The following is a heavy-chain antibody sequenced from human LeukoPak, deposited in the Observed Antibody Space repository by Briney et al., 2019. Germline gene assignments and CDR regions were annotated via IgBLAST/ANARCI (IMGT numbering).Heavy chain of an antibody. CDR2: INHSGST. J-gene: IGHJ6*02. Sequence: SETLSLTCAVYGGSFSGYYWSWIRQPPGKGLEWIGEINHSGSTYYNPSLKSRVTISVDTSKNQFSLKLSSVTAADTAVYYCARRLRSMDVWGQGTTVTVSS. V-gene: IGHV4-34*01. CDR3: ARRLRSMDV. D-gene: IGHD4-17*01. CDR1: GGSFSGYY.